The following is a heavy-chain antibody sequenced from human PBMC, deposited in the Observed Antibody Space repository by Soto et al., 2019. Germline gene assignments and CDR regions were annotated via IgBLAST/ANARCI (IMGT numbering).Heavy chain of an antibody. D-gene: IGHD2-2*01. V-gene: IGHV3-21*01. J-gene: IGHJ4*02. CDR1: GFAFNNYG. CDR3: AREDSIIIPAVSDF. CDR2: ISKSDYT. Sequence: GRSLRLSXTVSGFAFNNYGINWVRQAPGKGLEWVSSISKSDYTYYSDSVKGRFTISRDNAKNSVSLQMNTLRVEDTAVYYCAREDSIIIPAVSDFWGQGTLVTVSS.